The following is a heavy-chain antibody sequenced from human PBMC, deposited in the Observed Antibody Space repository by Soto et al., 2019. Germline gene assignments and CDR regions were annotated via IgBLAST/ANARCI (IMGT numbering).Heavy chain of an antibody. CDR2: IYYSGST. V-gene: IGHV4-39*01. CDR3: ARQGELVPAAIVWFDP. J-gene: IGHJ5*02. D-gene: IGHD2-2*02. Sequence: QLQLQESGPGLVKPSETLSLTCTVSGGSISSSSYYWGWIRQPPGKGLEWIGSIYYSGSTYYNPSLKSRVTISVDTSKNQFSLKLSSVTAADTAVYYCARQGELVPAAIVWFDPWGQGTLVTVSS. CDR1: GGSISSSSYY.